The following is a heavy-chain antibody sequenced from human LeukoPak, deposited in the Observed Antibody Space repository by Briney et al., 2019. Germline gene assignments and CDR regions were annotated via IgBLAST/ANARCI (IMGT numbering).Heavy chain of an antibody. V-gene: IGHV3-7*05. CDR1: GFTFSSYW. CDR2: IKEDGSEK. CDR3: ATPMRFDY. Sequence: PGGSLRLSCAASGFTFSSYWMSCVRQAPGKGLEWVANIKEDGSEKYYVDSVKGRVTVFRDNAKKSLYLQMNSLRDEDTAVYYCATPMRFDYWGQGTLVTVSS. J-gene: IGHJ4*02.